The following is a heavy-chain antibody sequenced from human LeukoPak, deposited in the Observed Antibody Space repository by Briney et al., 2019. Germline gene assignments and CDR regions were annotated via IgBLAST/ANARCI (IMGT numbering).Heavy chain of an antibody. CDR3: VRGVERWYYFDS. J-gene: IGHJ4*02. CDR2: VYFSGST. Sequence: SETLSLTCSVSGASISSRDHYWAWIRQPPGKGLEWIGCVYFSGSTYYHASLNSRPIISVDTPKTQFSLTLTSVAAADTSVYYSVRGVERWYYFDSWGQGTPVIVS. D-gene: IGHD2-15*01. CDR1: GASISSRDHY. V-gene: IGHV4-39*01.